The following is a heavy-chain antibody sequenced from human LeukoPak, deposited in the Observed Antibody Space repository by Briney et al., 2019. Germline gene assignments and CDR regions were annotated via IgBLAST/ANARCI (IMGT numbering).Heavy chain of an antibody. V-gene: IGHV3-21*01. J-gene: IGHJ4*02. CDR3: ARAAQDYLYFDY. CDR1: GFTFSSYS. CDR2: ISSSGSYI. Sequence: GGSLRLSCAASGFTFSSYSMNWVRQAPGKGLEWVSSISSSGSYIYYADSVKGRFTISRDNAKNSLYLQMNSLRAEDTAVYYCARAAQDYLYFDYWGQGTLVTVSS. D-gene: IGHD4-11*01.